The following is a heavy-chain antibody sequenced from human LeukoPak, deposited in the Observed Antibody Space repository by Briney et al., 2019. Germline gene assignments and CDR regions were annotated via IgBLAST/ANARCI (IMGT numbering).Heavy chain of an antibody. D-gene: IGHD2-2*01. V-gene: IGHV3-53*01. CDR3: AKMGDDIVVVPAAFFDY. CDR2: IYSGGST. J-gene: IGHJ4*02. CDR1: GFTVSSNY. Sequence: GGSLRLSCAASGFTVSSNYMSWVRQAPEKGLEWVSVIYSGGSTYYADSVKGRFTISRDNSKNTLYLQMNSLRAEDTAVYYCAKMGDDIVVVPAAFFDYWGQGTLVTVSS.